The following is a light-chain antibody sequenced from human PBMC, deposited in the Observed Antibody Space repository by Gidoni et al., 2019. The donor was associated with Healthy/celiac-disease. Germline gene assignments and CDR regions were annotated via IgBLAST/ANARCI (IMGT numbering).Light chain of an antibody. J-gene: IGKJ2*01. CDR2: DAS. V-gene: IGKV1-5*01. Sequence: IQMTQSPSTLSASVGDRVTITCRASQSISSWLAWYQQKPGKAPKLQLYDASSLERGVPSRFSGSGSGTEFTLTISSLQPDDVATYYCQQYNSYLLTFGQGTKLEIK. CDR3: QQYNSYLLT. CDR1: QSISSW.